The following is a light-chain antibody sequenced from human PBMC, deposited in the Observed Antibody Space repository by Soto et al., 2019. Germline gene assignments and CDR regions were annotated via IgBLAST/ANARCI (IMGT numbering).Light chain of an antibody. CDR1: QSVSIK. Sequence: TQSPSTLPASVGDGGAITCRARQSVSIKLAWYQQKPGQAPRLLIYGASTRATGIPARFSGSGSGTDFTLTISSLEPEDFAVYYCQQRSNWPRTFGQGTKVDIK. CDR3: QQRSNWPRT. CDR2: GAS. V-gene: IGKV3-11*01. J-gene: IGKJ1*01.